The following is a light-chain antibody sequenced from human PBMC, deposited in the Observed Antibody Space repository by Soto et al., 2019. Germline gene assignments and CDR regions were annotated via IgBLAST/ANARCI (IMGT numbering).Light chain of an antibody. CDR3: QQLNNYPLT. J-gene: IGKJ4*01. CDR1: QGISSY. Sequence: DIQLTQSPSFLSASVGDRVTITCRASQGISSYLAWYQQKPGKAPNLLIYAASTLQSGVPSRFSGSGSGTEFTLTISSLQPEDFAIYHCQQLNNYPLTCGGGTKVEIK. V-gene: IGKV1-9*01. CDR2: AAS.